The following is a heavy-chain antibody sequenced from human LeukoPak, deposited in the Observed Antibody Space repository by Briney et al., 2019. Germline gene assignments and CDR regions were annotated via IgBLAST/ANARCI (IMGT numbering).Heavy chain of an antibody. V-gene: IGHV3-9*01. CDR3: AKGGYSSGYSGYYFDY. CDR1: GFTFDGYA. J-gene: IGHJ4*02. Sequence: GRSLRLSCAASGFTFDGYAMHWVRQAPGKGLEWVSGISWNSGSIGYADSVKGRFTISRDNAKNSLYLQMNSLRAEDTALYYCAKGGYSSGYSGYYFDYWGQGTLVTVSS. D-gene: IGHD3-22*01. CDR2: ISWNSGSI.